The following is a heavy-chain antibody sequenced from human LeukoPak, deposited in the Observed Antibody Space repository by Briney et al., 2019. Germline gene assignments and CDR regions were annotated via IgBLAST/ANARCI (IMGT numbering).Heavy chain of an antibody. CDR3: AKSRPNDYDILTGYDY. D-gene: IGHD3-9*01. J-gene: IGHJ4*02. Sequence: PGGSLRLSCAASGFTFSSYAMSWVRQAPGKGLEWVSAISGSGGSTYYADSVKGRFTISRDNSENTLYLQMNSLRAEDTAVYYCAKSRPNDYDILTGYDYWGQGTLVTVSS. CDR1: GFTFSSYA. CDR2: ISGSGGST. V-gene: IGHV3-23*01.